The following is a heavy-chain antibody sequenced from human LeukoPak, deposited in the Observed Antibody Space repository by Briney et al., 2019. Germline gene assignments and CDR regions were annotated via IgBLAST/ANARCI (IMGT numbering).Heavy chain of an antibody. CDR2: MWHDASNK. V-gene: IGHV3-33*01. CDR3: ARDGRRCTNGVCYDFDY. J-gene: IGHJ4*02. CDR1: GFTFNNYG. Sequence: GGSLKLSCAASGFTFNNYGMHWVRQAPGKGLEWVALMWHDASNKYHADSVKGRFTISRDNSKNTLYLQMNSLRAEDTAVYYCARDGRRCTNGVCYDFDYWGQGTLVTVSS. D-gene: IGHD2-8*01.